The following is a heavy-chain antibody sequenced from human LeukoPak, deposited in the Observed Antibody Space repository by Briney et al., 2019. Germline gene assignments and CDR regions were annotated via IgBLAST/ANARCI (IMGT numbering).Heavy chain of an antibody. D-gene: IGHD3-10*01. CDR1: GDSLYY. CDR2: VYSTGHT. Sequence: PSETLSLTCTVSGDSLYYWGWIRQPPGKGLEWIGSVYSTGHTNYNLSLKSRVTMSIGTSKNQFSLKLSSVTAADTAVYYCARGLLWFGEPYFDYWGQGTLVTVSS. V-gene: IGHV4-4*08. CDR3: ARGLLWFGEPYFDY. J-gene: IGHJ4*02.